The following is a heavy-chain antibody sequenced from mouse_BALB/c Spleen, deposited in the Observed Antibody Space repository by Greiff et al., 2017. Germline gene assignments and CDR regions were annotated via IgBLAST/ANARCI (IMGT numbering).Heavy chain of an antibody. CDR1: GFTFSSFG. V-gene: IGHV5-17*02. Sequence: EVKLVESGGGLVQPGGSRKLSCAASGFTFSSFGMHWVRQAPEKGLEWVAYISSGSSTIYYADTVKGRFTISRDNPKNTLFLQMTSLRSEDTAMYYCARSEEAWFAYWGQGTLVTVSA. CDR3: ARSEEAWFAY. CDR2: ISSGSSTI. J-gene: IGHJ3*01.